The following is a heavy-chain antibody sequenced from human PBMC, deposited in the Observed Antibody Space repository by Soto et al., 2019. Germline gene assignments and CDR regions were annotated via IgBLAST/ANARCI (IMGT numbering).Heavy chain of an antibody. CDR3: AKSGDYTSYYFDY. J-gene: IGHJ4*02. CDR2: ISGSGRST. V-gene: IGHV3-23*01. CDR1: GFTFSSYA. D-gene: IGHD4-17*01. Sequence: GGSLRLSCAASGFTFSSYAMSWVRQAPGKGLEWVSAISGSGRSTYYADSVKGRFTISRDNSKNTLYLQMNSLRAEDTAVYYCAKSGDYTSYYFDYWGQGTLVTVSS.